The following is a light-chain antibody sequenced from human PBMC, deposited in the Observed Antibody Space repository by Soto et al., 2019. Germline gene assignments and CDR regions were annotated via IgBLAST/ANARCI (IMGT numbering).Light chain of an antibody. CDR1: STDFVSYNR. Sequence: QSALTQPPSVSGSPGQSVTISCTGTSTDFVSYNRVSWYQQPPGTAPKLIIYEASNRPSGVPDRFSGSKSGTSASLAISGLQSEDEADYYCATWDDSLNGRAVFGGGTKVTVL. J-gene: IGLJ3*02. V-gene: IGLV2-18*01. CDR3: ATWDDSLNGRAV. CDR2: EAS.